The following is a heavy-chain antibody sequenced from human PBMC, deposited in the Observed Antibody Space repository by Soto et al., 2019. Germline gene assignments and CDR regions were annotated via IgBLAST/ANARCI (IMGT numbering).Heavy chain of an antibody. J-gene: IGHJ4*02. Sequence: GGSLRLSCAASGFTFSSYSMNWVRQAPGKGLEWVSYISSSSSTIYYADSVKGRFTISRDNSKNTLYLQMNSLRDEDTAVYYCAKSAHRLKTPVTIYYFDYWGQGTLVTVSS. CDR2: ISSSSSTI. D-gene: IGHD4-17*01. CDR3: AKSAHRLKTPVTIYYFDY. V-gene: IGHV3-48*02. CDR1: GFTFSSYS.